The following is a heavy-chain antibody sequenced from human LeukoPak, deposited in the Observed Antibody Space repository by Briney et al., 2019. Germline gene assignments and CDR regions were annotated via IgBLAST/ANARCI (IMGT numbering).Heavy chain of an antibody. CDR2: MNPNSGNT. D-gene: IGHD3-9*01. Sequence: ASVKVSCKASGYTFTTYDITWVRQATGQGLEWMGWMNPNSGNTGYAQKFQGRVTMTRNTSISTAYMELSSLRSDDTAVYYCARDVNYDILTGYDYWGQGTLVTVSS. CDR1: GYTFTTYD. CDR3: ARDVNYDILTGYDY. J-gene: IGHJ4*02. V-gene: IGHV1-8*01.